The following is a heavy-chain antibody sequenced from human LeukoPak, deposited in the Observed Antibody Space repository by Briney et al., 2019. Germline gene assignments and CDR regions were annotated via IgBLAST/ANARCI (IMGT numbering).Heavy chain of an antibody. Sequence: GGSLRLSCAASGFTFSRGARGGVGQAPGNRLEWVSAISGSGGSTYYADSVKGRFTISRDNSKNTLYLQMNSLRAEDTAVYYCAKGTHSGYDCFDYWGQGTLVTVSS. CDR2: ISGSGGST. CDR1: GFTFSRGA. J-gene: IGHJ4*02. CDR3: AKGTHSGYDCFDY. D-gene: IGHD5-12*01. V-gene: IGHV3-23*01.